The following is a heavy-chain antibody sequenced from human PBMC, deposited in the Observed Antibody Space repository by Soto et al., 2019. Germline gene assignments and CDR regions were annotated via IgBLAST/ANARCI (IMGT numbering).Heavy chain of an antibody. CDR2: INQSGST. Sequence: PSETLSLTCAVYGGSFSGYYWSWIRQPPGKGLEWIGEINQSGSTNYNPSLKSRVTISVDTSKNQFSLKLGSVTAADTAVYYCARDSYDILTGYPRFHYYYGMDVWGQGTTVTVSS. V-gene: IGHV4-34*01. CDR1: GGSFSGYY. J-gene: IGHJ6*02. D-gene: IGHD3-9*01. CDR3: ARDSYDILTGYPRFHYYYGMDV.